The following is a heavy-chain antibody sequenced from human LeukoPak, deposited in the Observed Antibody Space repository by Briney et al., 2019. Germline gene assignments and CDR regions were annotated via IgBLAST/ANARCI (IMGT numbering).Heavy chain of an antibody. V-gene: IGHV4-39*07. CDR3: ARRRPFTFGGVIVQYYYYYYMDV. CDR1: GGSISSSSYY. J-gene: IGHJ6*03. CDR2: INHSGST. D-gene: IGHD3-16*02. Sequence: SETLSLTCTVSGGSISSSSYYWSWIRQPPGKGLEWIGEINHSGSTNYNPSLKSRVTISVDTSKNQFSLKLSSVTAADTAVYYCARRRPFTFGGVIVQYYYYYYMDVWGKGTTVTISS.